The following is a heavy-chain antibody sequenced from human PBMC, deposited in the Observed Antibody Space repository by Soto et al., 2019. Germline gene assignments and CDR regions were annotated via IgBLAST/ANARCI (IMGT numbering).Heavy chain of an antibody. V-gene: IGHV3-7*05. J-gene: IGHJ4*01. CDR1: GFTFTRYW. Sequence: EVELVESGGGLVQPGGSLRLSCAASGFTFTRYWMTWVRQAPGKGLEWVANIKPDGSEKYYVDSVKGRFTVSRDNAKNSLFLKMISRRAEDTAVYYCTSGEFLGWLGIDYCVHGTLVTVSS. CDR2: IKPDGSEK. D-gene: IGHD3-3*01. CDR3: TSGEFLGWLGIDY.